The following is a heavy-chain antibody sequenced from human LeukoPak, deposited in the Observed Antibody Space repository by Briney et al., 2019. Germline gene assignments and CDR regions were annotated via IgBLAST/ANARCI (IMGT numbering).Heavy chain of an antibody. CDR2: ISGSGGST. Sequence: GGSLRLSCAASGFTFDDYGMSWVRQAPGKGLEWVSAISGSGGSTYYADSVKGRFTISRDNSKNTPYLQMNSLRAEDTAVYYCAKDSGYYDFWSGYFSYLDYWGQGTLVTVSS. D-gene: IGHD3-3*01. V-gene: IGHV3-23*01. J-gene: IGHJ4*02. CDR1: GFTFDDYG. CDR3: AKDSGYYDFWSGYFSYLDY.